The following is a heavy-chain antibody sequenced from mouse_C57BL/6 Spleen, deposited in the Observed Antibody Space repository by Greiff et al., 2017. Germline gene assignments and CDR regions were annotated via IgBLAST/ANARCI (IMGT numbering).Heavy chain of an antibody. V-gene: IGHV14-4*01. CDR3: TTPLLRRFDY. D-gene: IGHD1-1*01. J-gene: IGHJ2*01. CDR2: IDPENGDT. Sequence: EVQLQQSGAELVRPGASVKLSCTASGFNIKDDYMHWVKQRPEQGLEWIGWIDPENGDTEYASKFQGKATITADTSSNTAYLQLSSLTSEDTAVYYCTTPLLRRFDYGGQGTTLTVSS. CDR1: GFNIKDDY.